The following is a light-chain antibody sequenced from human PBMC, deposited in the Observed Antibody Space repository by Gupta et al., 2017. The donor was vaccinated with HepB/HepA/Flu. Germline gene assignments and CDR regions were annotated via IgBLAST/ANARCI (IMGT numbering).Light chain of an antibody. CDR1: QSVSSY. J-gene: IGKJ1*01. CDR2: YAS. CDR3: QQRSNWPSWT. Sequence: EVVSTQSPAALSSSPGESATLPCRSSQSVSSYLAWYQQNPGQATRLLIYYASNRATGIPASCSGSGCWTDFTLTISSREPEDFAVYYCQQRSNWPSWTFGQGTKVEIK. V-gene: IGKV3-11*01.